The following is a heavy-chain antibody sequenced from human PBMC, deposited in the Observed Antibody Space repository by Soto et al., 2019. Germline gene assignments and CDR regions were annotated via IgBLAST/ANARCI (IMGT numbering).Heavy chain of an antibody. CDR1: GGSISSFY. V-gene: IGHV4-59*01. Sequence: SETLSLICTVSGGSISSFYWSWIRQPPGKGLEWIGYIYYSGSTNYNPSLKSRVTISVDTSKNQFSLKLSSVTAADTAVYYCARGAFGYYDSSGYYYDYWGQGTLVTSPQ. CDR2: IYYSGST. D-gene: IGHD3-22*01. CDR3: ARGAFGYYDSSGYYYDY. J-gene: IGHJ4*02.